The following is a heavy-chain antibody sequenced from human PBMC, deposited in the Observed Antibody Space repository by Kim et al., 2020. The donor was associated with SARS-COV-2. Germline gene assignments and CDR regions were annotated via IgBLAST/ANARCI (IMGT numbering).Heavy chain of an antibody. D-gene: IGHD3-22*01. J-gene: IGHJ4*02. CDR3: ARPYYDSSGYYSYYFDY. CDR2: IYYSGST. V-gene: IGHV4-39*01. Sequence: SETLSLTCTVSGGSISSSSYYWGWIRQPPGKGLEWIGSIYYSGSTYYNPSLKSRVTISVDTSKNQFSLKLSSVTAADTAVYYCARPYYDSSGYYSYYFDYWGQGTLVTVSS. CDR1: GGSISSSSYY.